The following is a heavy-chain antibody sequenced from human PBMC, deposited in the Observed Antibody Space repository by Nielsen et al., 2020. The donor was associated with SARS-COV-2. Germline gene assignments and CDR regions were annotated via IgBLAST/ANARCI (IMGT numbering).Heavy chain of an antibody. CDR3: ARDRWNDVPGPPIGSGEDDAFDI. D-gene: IGHD1-1*01. CDR2: IYYGGST. V-gene: IGHV4-39*07. Sequence: RQAPGKRLEWIGSIYYGGSTYYNPSLKSRVTISVDTSKNQFSLKLSSVTAADTAVYYCARDRWNDVPGPPIGSGEDDAFDIWGQGTMVTVSS. J-gene: IGHJ3*02.